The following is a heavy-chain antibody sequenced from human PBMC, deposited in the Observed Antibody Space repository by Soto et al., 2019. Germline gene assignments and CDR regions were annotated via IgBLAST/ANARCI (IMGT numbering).Heavy chain of an antibody. Sequence: QVQLVQSGAEVKKPGASVKVSCKASGNTFTSYDINWVRQATGHGLEWMGWINPNSGNIGYAQKFQGRVTMTRDTAIRTAYMEVSRLRSDDTAVYYCARGSSGYISSWYYFDYWGRGTLVTVSS. D-gene: IGHD6-13*01. CDR2: INPNSGNI. J-gene: IGHJ4*02. CDR3: ARGSSGYISSWYYFDY. CDR1: GNTFTSYD. V-gene: IGHV1-8*01.